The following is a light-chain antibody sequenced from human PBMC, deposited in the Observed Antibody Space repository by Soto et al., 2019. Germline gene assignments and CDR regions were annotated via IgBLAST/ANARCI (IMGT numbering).Light chain of an antibody. CDR1: QSISSY. Sequence: DIQMTQSPSSLSASVGDRVTITCRASQSISSYLNWYQQKPGKAPKLLIYAASSLQSGVPSRFSGSGSGTDFTLTISSLLPEDFATYYCQQSYSTPMYTFGQGTQLEIK. V-gene: IGKV1-39*01. J-gene: IGKJ2*01. CDR2: AAS. CDR3: QQSYSTPMYT.